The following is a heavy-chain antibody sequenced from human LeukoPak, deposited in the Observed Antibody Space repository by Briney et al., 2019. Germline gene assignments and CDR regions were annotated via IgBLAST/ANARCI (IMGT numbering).Heavy chain of an antibody. D-gene: IGHD3-3*01. CDR3: ASSPLYDFWSGYSLDY. J-gene: IGHJ4*02. V-gene: IGHV3-48*03. CDR2: ISSSGSTI. Sequence: GGSLRLSCAASGFTFSSYEMNWVRQAPGKGLEWVSYISSSGSTIYYADSVKGRFTISRDNAKNSLYLQMNSLRAEDTAVYYCASSPLYDFWSGYSLDYWGQGTLVTVSS. CDR1: GFTFSSYE.